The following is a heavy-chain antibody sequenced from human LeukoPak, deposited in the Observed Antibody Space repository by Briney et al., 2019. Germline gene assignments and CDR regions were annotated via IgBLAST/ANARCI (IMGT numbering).Heavy chain of an antibody. D-gene: IGHD6-19*01. CDR3: ARYDVGWYYFDY. Sequence: SETLSLTCVVSGGSISSSNWWSWVRPPPEKGLEWIGEIYHSGSTNYSPSLKSRVTISVDKSKNQFSLKLSSVTAADTAVYYCARYDVGWYYFDYWGQGTLVTVSS. J-gene: IGHJ4*02. CDR2: IYHSGST. CDR1: GGSISSSNW. V-gene: IGHV4-4*02.